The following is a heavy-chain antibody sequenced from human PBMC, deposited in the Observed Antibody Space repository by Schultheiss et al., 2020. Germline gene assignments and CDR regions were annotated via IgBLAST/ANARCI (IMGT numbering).Heavy chain of an antibody. CDR1: GGSFSGYY. CDR3: TRVRGYCSSISCYTWGKKVYIDD. CDR2: INHSGST. Sequence: SETLSLTCAVYGGSFSGYYWSWIRQPPGKGLEWIGEINHSGSTNYNPSLKSRVTISVDKSKNQFSLKLSSVTAADTAVYYCTRVRGYCSSISCYTWGKKVYIDDWGEGTLGTGSA. D-gene: IGHD2-2*02. J-gene: IGHJ4*02. V-gene: IGHV4-34*01.